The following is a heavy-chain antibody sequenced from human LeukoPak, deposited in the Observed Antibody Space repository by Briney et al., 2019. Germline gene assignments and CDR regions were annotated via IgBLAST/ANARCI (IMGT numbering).Heavy chain of an antibody. CDR1: GGSISSGSYY. D-gene: IGHD3-3*01. J-gene: IGHJ2*01. CDR3: ASTRNYDLWSGSGYFDL. CDR2: IYSSGST. Sequence: SQTLSLTCTVSGGSISSGSYYWSWIRQPAGKRLEWIGRIYSSGSTYYNPSLKSRVTISVDTSKNQFSLKLSSVTAADTAVYYCASTRNYDLWSGSGYFDLWGRGTLVTVSS. V-gene: IGHV4-61*02.